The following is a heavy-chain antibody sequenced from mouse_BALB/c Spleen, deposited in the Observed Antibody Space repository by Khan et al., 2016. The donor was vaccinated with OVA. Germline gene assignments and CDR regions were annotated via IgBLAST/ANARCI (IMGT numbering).Heavy chain of an antibody. CDR1: GYSFTDYL. J-gene: IGHJ3*01. CDR3: ARGGYGSVAY. Sequence: QVQLQQPGAELARPGTSVKVSCKASGYSFTDYLIDWVNQRPGQGLEWIGVINPGSGDINYNENFTGKATLTADKSSSTAYMQLSSLTSDDSAVYFCARGGYGSVAYWGQGTLVTVSA. D-gene: IGHD1-1*02. CDR2: INPGSGDI. V-gene: IGHV1-54*01.